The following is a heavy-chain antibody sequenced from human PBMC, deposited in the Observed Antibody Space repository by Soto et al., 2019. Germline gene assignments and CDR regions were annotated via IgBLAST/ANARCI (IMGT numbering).Heavy chain of an antibody. Sequence: PGGSLRLSCAASGFTLGSYAMTWVRQAPGEGLEWVSTITGSGGSTYYADSVKGRFTISRDTSKNTLYLQVNSLRAEDTAVYYCAKTGSFYYFDHWGQGTLVTVSS. D-gene: IGHD1-26*01. CDR2: ITGSGGST. CDR3: AKTGSFYYFDH. V-gene: IGHV3-23*01. CDR1: GFTLGSYA. J-gene: IGHJ4*02.